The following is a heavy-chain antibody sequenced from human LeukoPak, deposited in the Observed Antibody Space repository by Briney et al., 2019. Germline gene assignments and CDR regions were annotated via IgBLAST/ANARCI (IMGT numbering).Heavy chain of an antibody. CDR1: GGSISSYY. CDR3: ARDLDADWYFDL. J-gene: IGHJ2*01. V-gene: IGHV4-59*01. CDR2: IYYSGST. Sequence: SETLSLTCTVSGGSISSYYWSWIRQPPGKGLEWIGYIYYSGSTYYNPSLKSRVTISVDTSKNQFSLKLSSVTAADTAVYYCARDLDADWYFDLWGRGTLVTLSS. D-gene: IGHD3/OR15-3a*01.